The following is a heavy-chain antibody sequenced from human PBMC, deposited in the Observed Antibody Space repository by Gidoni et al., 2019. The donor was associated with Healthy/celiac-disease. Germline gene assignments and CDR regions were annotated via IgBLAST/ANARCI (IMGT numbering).Heavy chain of an antibody. Sequence: QVQLGESGGGVGQPGRSLRLAGAASGCAFRSYAMHWVRQAPGKGLEWVGVISYDGINKYYADSVQGRFTISRDNSKNTLYLQMHRLRAEDTAVYYCARDPRGYSYGAFDYWGQGTLVTVSS. D-gene: IGHD5-18*01. CDR2: ISYDGINK. CDR3: ARDPRGYSYGAFDY. CDR1: GCAFRSYA. J-gene: IGHJ4*02. V-gene: IGHV3-30-3*01.